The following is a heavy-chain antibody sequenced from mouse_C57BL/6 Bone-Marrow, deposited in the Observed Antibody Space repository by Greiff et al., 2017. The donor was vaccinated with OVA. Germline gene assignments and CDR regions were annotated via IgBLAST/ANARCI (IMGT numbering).Heavy chain of an antibody. Sequence: VQGVESGAELARPGASVKLSCKASGYTFTSYGISWVKQRTGQGLEWIGEIYPRSGNTYYNEKFKGKATLTADKSSSTAYMELRSLTSEDSAVYFCARRRDGPYYFDYWGQGTTLTVSS. CDR3: ARRRDGPYYFDY. CDR1: GYTFTSYG. D-gene: IGHD1-1*01. CDR2: IYPRSGNT. V-gene: IGHV1-81*01. J-gene: IGHJ2*01.